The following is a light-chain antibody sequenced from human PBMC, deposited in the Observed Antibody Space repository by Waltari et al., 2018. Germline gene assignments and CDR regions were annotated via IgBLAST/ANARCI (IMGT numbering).Light chain of an antibody. CDR2: AAS. J-gene: IGKJ1*01. Sequence: DVQMTQSPSSLSASMGDRVTITCRASQSISRYLNWYQQKRGKAPTLLVFAASSLQSGVPSRFSGSGSGTDFTLTISSLQPEDFATYYCHQTYSARTFGPGTKVEIK. V-gene: IGKV1-39*01. CDR1: QSISRY. CDR3: HQTYSART.